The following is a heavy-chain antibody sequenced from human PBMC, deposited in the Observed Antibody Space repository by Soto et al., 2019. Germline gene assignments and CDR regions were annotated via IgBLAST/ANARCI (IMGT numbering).Heavy chain of an antibody. D-gene: IGHD3-3*01. CDR3: ERHVNRGAIFDY. CDR1: GGSISSYY. CDR2: INYSGST. Sequence: QVQLQESGPGPVKPSETLSLTCTVSGGSISSYYWSWIRQPPGKGLEWIGYINYSGSTTYNPSLRSRVTISVDTSNNHLSLKLSSVTAADTAVYYCERHVNRGAIFDYWGQGTLVTVSS. J-gene: IGHJ4*02. V-gene: IGHV4-59*08.